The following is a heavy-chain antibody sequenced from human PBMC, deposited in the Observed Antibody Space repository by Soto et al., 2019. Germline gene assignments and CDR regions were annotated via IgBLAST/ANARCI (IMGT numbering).Heavy chain of an antibody. CDR3: ARSRRGAYSSGWYSPSGYYNYGIDV. J-gene: IGHJ6*02. Sequence: PGESLKISCKGSGYSFPKYYIGWVRQMPGKDLEWMAIIYPDDSDTRYSPSFQGQVSISADTSISTAYLQWTSLKASDTAMYYCARSRRGAYSSGWYSPSGYYNYGIDVWGQGTKVTVSS. V-gene: IGHV5-51*01. CDR1: GYSFPKYY. D-gene: IGHD6-19*01. CDR2: IYPDDSDT.